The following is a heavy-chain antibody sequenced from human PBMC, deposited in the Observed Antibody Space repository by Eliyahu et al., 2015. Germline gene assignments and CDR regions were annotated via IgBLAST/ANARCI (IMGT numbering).Heavy chain of an antibody. D-gene: IGHD3-10*01. J-gene: IGHJ4*02. CDR2: IYYSGST. Sequence: QLQLQESGPGLVKPSETLSLTCTVXGGSXSSSSYYWGWXRQPPGKGLEWIGSIYYSGSTHYNPSLKSRVTISVDTSKNQFSLKLSSVTAADTAVYYCASYGSGSYYNLYYFDYWGQGTL. V-gene: IGHV4-39*07. CDR1: GGSXSSSSYY. CDR3: ASYGSGSYYNLYYFDY.